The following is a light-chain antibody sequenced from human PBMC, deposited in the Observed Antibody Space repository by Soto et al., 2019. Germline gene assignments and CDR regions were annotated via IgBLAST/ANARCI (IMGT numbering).Light chain of an antibody. CDR1: QGISSY. V-gene: IGKV1-9*01. CDR3: QQLNSYPIT. Sequence: DIQLTQSPSFLSASVGDRVTITCRASQGISSYLAWYQQKLGKAPKLLIYAASTLQSGVPSRFSGSGSGTEFTLTISSLQPEDFAAYYCQQLNSYPITFGQVTRLEIK. J-gene: IGKJ5*01. CDR2: AAS.